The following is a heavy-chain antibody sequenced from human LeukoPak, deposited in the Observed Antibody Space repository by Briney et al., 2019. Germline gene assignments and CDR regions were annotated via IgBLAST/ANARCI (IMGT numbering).Heavy chain of an antibody. CDR1: GGSFSGYY. CDR3: ASLGRGLLYGDQQFDY. V-gene: IGHV4-34*01. D-gene: IGHD4-17*01. Sequence: SETLSLTCAVYGGSFSGYYWSWIRQPPGKGLEWIGEINHSGSTNYNPSLKSRVTMSVDTSKNQFSLKLSSVTAADTAVYYCASLGRGLLYGDQQFDYWGQGTLVTVSS. CDR2: INHSGST. J-gene: IGHJ4*02.